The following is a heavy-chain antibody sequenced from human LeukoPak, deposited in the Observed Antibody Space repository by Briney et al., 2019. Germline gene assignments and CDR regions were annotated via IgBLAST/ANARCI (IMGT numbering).Heavy chain of an antibody. CDR2: IYWDDDE. V-gene: IGHV2-5*02. CDR3: AHRRQYSSGWRTFDH. J-gene: IGHJ4*02. D-gene: IGHD6-19*01. CDR1: GFSLTTTGVG. Sequence: ESGPTLVKPTQTLTLTCTFSGFSLTTTGVGVGWIRQPPGKALEWLALIYWDDDERYSPSLKTRLTITKDTSKNRVVLPMTNMDPVDTATYYCAHRRQYSSGWRTFDHWGQGTLVTVSS.